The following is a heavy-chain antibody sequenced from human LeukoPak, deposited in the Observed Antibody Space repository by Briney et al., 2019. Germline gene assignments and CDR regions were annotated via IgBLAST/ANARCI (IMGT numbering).Heavy chain of an antibody. CDR3: AKGGPYDGFWSGYYGMDV. CDR1: GFTFSSYA. J-gene: IGHJ6*02. D-gene: IGHD3-3*01. Sequence: GRSLRLPCAASGFTFSSYAMSWVRQAPGKGLEWVSAISGSGGSTYYADSVKGRFTISRDNSKNTLYLQMNSLRAEDTAVYYCAKGGPYDGFWSGYYGMDVWGQGTTVTVSS. CDR2: ISGSGGST. V-gene: IGHV3-23*01.